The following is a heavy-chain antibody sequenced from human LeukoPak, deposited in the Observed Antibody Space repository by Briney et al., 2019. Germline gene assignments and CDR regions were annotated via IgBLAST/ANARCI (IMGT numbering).Heavy chain of an antibody. Sequence: GGSLRLSCAASGFTFSSYAMSWVRQAPGKGLEWVSAISGSGGSTYYADSVKGRFTISRDNSKNTLYLQMNSLRAEDTAVYYCAKDGDFMVRGVISYYYGMDVWGQGTTVTVSS. CDR3: AKDGDFMVRGVISYYYGMDV. CDR1: GFTFSSYA. CDR2: ISGSGGST. V-gene: IGHV3-23*01. D-gene: IGHD3-10*01. J-gene: IGHJ6*02.